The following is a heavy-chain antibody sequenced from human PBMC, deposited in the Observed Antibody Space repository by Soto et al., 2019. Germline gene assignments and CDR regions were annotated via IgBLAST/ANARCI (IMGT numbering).Heavy chain of an antibody. V-gene: IGHV4-59*08. J-gene: IGHJ4*02. D-gene: IGHD6-25*01. CDR1: GVSISSYY. CDR2: VSHSGNT. Sequence: SETLSLTCTVSGVSISSYYWSWIRQPPGKGLEWIGYVSHSGNTVYNSSLKSRITISLDTSKHHSSLNLTSVTAADTAVYYCARAGPYSNGQRAIDYWGQGILVTVSS. CDR3: ARAGPYSNGQRAIDY.